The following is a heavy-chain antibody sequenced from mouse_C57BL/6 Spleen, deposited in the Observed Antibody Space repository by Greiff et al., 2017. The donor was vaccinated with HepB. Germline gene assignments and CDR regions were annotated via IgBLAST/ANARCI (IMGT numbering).Heavy chain of an antibody. CDR2: IYPRDGSN. CDR3: ARSTGTGYFDY. V-gene: IGHV1-85*01. CDR1: GYTFTSYD. Sequence: QVQLQQSGPELVKPGASVKLSCKASGYTFTSYDINWVKQRPGQGLEWIGWIYPRDGSNKYNEKFKGKATLTVDTSSSTAYMELHSLTSEDSAVYFCARSTGTGYFDYWGQGTTLTVSS. J-gene: IGHJ2*01. D-gene: IGHD4-1*01.